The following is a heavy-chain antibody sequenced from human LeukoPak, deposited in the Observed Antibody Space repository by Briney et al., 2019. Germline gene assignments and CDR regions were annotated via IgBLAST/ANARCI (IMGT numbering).Heavy chain of an antibody. CDR2: ISSSSSYI. CDR3: AKDRVDGSGSQFDS. J-gene: IGHJ5*01. V-gene: IGHV3-21*04. D-gene: IGHD3-10*01. CDR1: GFTFSCYS. Sequence: GGSLRLSCAASGFTFSCYSMNWVRQAPGKGLEWVSSISSSSSYIYYAASVKGRFTISRDNAMDTLYLQMNSLRADDTAVYYCAKDRVDGSGSQFDSWGQGSLVLVSS.